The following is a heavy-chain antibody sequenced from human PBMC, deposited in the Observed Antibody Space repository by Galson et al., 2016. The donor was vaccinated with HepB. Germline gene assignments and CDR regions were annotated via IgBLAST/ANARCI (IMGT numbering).Heavy chain of an antibody. V-gene: IGHV3-66*01. Sequence: SLRLSCAASGFTVSNNYMRWVRQAPGKGLEWVSLIYSGGSTYYADSVKGRFTISRDSSKNTLYLQMNSLRAEDTAVYYCAREGKGGRVDYYYYYMDVWGKGTTVTVSS. CDR3: AREGKGGRVDYYYYYMDV. CDR2: IYSGGST. D-gene: IGHD2-15*01. CDR1: GFTVSNNY. J-gene: IGHJ6*03.